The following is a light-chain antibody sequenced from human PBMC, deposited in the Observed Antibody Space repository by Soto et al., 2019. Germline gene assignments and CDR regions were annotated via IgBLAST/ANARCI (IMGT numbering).Light chain of an antibody. CDR3: SSYTSSSTLR. J-gene: IGLJ2*01. V-gene: IGLV2-14*01. CDR2: EVS. CDR1: SSDVGGYNY. Sequence: QSALTQPASVSGSPGQSITISCTGTSSDVGGYNYVSWYQQHPGKAPKLMIYEVSNRPSGVSNRFSGSKSGNTASLTISGLQAEDEADYYCSSYTSSSTLRVGGGTKLNVL.